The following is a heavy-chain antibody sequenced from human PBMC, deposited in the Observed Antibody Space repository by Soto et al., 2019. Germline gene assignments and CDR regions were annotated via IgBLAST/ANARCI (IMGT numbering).Heavy chain of an antibody. CDR3: ARESEELTSNFDY. CDR1: GFTFTRYS. D-gene: IGHD1-7*01. V-gene: IGHV3-21*06. Sequence: GGSLRLSCAASGFTFTRYSMNWVRQAPGKGLEWVSSISSTTNYIYYGDSMKGRFTISRDNAKNSLYLEMNSLRAEDTAVYYCARESEELTSNFDYWGQGTLVTVSS. CDR2: ISSTTNYI. J-gene: IGHJ4*02.